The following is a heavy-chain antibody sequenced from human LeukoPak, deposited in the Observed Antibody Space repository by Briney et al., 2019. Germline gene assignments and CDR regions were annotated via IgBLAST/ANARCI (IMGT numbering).Heavy chain of an antibody. V-gene: IGHV3-23*01. D-gene: IGHD6-13*01. CDR3: AKDDGIAAAGTIDY. CDR2: ISANGGST. Sequence: GGSLRLSCAASGFTLSSYAMSWVRQAPGKGMEWVAAISANGGSTYHADSVKGRSTIPRHNSTSTLDLQMNSLRAENTAVYYCAKDDGIAAAGTIDYWGQGTLVTVSS. J-gene: IGHJ4*02. CDR1: GFTLSSYA.